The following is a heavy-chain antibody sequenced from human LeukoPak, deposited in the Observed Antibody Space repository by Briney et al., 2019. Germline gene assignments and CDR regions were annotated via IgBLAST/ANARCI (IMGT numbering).Heavy chain of an antibody. D-gene: IGHD3-9*01. J-gene: IGHJ4*02. V-gene: IGHV4-59*08. CDR2: IYYSGST. CDR1: GGSISSYY. CDR3: ARHPGLRYFDWTSEGYFDY. Sequence: PSETLSLTCTVSGGSISSYYWSWIRQPPGKGLEWIGSIYYSGSTNYNPSLKSRVTISVDTSKNQFSLKLSSVTAADTAVYYCARHPGLRYFDWTSEGYFDYWGQGTLVTVSS.